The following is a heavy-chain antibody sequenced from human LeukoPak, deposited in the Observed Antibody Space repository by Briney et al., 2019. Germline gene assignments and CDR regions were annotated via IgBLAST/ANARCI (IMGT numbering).Heavy chain of an antibody. D-gene: IGHD2-21*01. Sequence: SGPTLVNPTEPLTLTCTFSGVSLTTDQVAVGWIRQSPGKALEWSALIYWDDAKRYSASLKTRVTITKDSSRNQVLLTMTNMDPVDTGSYYCARWRATSTIPYSFDSWGRGILVTVSS. J-gene: IGHJ4*02. CDR1: GVSLTTDQVA. CDR2: IYWDDAK. V-gene: IGHV2-5*02. CDR3: ARWRATSTIPYSFDS.